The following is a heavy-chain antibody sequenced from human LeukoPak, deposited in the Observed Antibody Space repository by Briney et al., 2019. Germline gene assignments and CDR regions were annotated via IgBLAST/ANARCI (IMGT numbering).Heavy chain of an antibody. CDR1: GLTFSDYY. V-gene: IGHV3-11*03. D-gene: IGHD3-16*01. J-gene: IGHJ4*02. CDR3: AKGSPPGD. Sequence: GGSLRLSCEVSGLTFSDYYMTWIRQAPGKGLEWVSYISTTSGFTKYADSVRGRFTISRDNAKNSLYLQMNTLRAEDTAVYYCAKGSPPGDWGQGTLVTVSS. CDR2: ISTTSGFT.